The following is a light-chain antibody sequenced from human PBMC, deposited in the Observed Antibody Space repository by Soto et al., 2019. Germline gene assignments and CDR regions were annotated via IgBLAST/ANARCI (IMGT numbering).Light chain of an antibody. J-gene: IGKJ3*01. CDR1: QDIKKY. CDR2: ETS. V-gene: IGKV1-33*01. CDR3: QPYDNIPLT. Sequence: EIQMTQYPSSMSASLGDRFISTCQASQDIKKYLNWYQQKPGKAGKLLIYETSNLETGVTSRFSGSGSGTDFTLTISTLQSEDLATYYCQPYDNIPLTFGPGTKVEIK.